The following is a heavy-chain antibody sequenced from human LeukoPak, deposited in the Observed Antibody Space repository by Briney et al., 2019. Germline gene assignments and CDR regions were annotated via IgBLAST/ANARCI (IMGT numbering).Heavy chain of an antibody. CDR1: GFTFSSYG. D-gene: IGHD3-3*01. J-gene: IGHJ4*02. CDR2: ISTDSTYM. CDR3: ARMYDFWSGYLY. Sequence: SGGSLRLSCAASGFTFSSYGMSWVRQAPGKGLEWVSSISTDSTYMHYADSVKGRFTISRDNAKNSLFLQMNSLRAEDTAIYYCARMYDFWSGYLYWGQGTLVTVSS. V-gene: IGHV3-21*01.